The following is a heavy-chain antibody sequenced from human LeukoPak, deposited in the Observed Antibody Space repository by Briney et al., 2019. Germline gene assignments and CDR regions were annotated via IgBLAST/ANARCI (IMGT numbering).Heavy chain of an antibody. D-gene: IGHD2-2*02. CDR2: ISYDGSNK. Sequence: PGGSLRLSCAASGFTFSSYAMHWVRQAPGKGLEWVAVISYDGSNKYYADSVKGRFTISRDNSKNTLYLQMNSLRAEDTAVYYCARDGGYCSSTSCYTDYYYYGMDVWGQGTTVTVSS. CDR3: ARDGGYCSSTSCYTDYYYYGMDV. V-gene: IGHV3-30-3*01. CDR1: GFTFSSYA. J-gene: IGHJ6*02.